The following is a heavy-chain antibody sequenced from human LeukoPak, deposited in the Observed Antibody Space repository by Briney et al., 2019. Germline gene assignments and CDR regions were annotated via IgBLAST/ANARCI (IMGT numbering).Heavy chain of an antibody. V-gene: IGHV4-30-4*01. CDR1: GASIRSGDYY. CDR2: IYDSGST. CDR3: ARDCSGGSCYGAFDI. D-gene: IGHD2-15*01. Sequence: SETLSLTCTVSGASIRSGDYYWSWIRQPPGKGLEWIGYIYDSGSTYYNPSLKSRITISVDTSENRFSLKLSSVTATDTAVYYCARDCSGGSCYGAFDIRGQGTMVTVSS. J-gene: IGHJ3*02.